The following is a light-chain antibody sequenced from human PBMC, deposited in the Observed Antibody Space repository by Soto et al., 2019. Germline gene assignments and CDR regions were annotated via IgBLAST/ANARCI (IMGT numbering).Light chain of an antibody. Sequence: DIQMTQSPSSLSAYLGDRVTITCRASQGISNYLAWYQQKPGRLPKLLLFGASTLQSGVPARFSGSGSGTEFTLTISSLQPEDFATYYCLQHNSYPWTFGQGTKVEIK. CDR1: QGISNY. V-gene: IGKV1-27*01. CDR2: GAS. CDR3: LQHNSYPWT. J-gene: IGKJ1*01.